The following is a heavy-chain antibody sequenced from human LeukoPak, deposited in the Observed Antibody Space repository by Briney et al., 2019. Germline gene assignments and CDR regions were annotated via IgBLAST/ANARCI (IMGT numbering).Heavy chain of an antibody. J-gene: IGHJ3*02. Sequence: GASVKVSCKASGYTFTSYGISWVRQAPGQGLEWMGWINPNSGGTNYAQKFQGRVTMTRDTSISTAYMELSRLRSDDTAVYYCAFARWYRHAFDIWGQGTMVTVSS. CDR3: AFARWYRHAFDI. CDR1: GYTFTSYG. CDR2: INPNSGGT. D-gene: IGHD6-13*01. V-gene: IGHV1-2*02.